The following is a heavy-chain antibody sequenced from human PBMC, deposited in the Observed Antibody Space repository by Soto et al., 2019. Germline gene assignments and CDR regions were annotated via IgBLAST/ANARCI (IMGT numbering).Heavy chain of an antibody. CDR1: GYIFTTYA. CDR2: INGGTGKT. J-gene: IGHJ5*02. Sequence: ASVKVSCKASGYIFTTYALHWVRQAPGQGLEWLGWINGGTGKTKVSQKFQGRITMNSDTFANTAFMELSSLRFEDTAVYYCTREIGNWNDGRFEPWGQGSLVTVSS. D-gene: IGHD1-1*01. CDR3: TREIGNWNDGRFEP. V-gene: IGHV1-3*01.